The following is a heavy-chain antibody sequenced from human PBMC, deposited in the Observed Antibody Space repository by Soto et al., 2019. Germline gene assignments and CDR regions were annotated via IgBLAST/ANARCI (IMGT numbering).Heavy chain of an antibody. Sequence: SETLSLTCTASGGSISSYYWSWIRQPPGKGLEWIGYIYYSGSTNYNPSLKSRVTISVDTSKNQFSLKLSSVTAADTAVYYCARVNDYGDYHDAFDIWGQGTMVTVSS. CDR1: GGSISSYY. CDR2: IYYSGST. V-gene: IGHV4-59*01. CDR3: ARVNDYGDYHDAFDI. J-gene: IGHJ3*02. D-gene: IGHD4-17*01.